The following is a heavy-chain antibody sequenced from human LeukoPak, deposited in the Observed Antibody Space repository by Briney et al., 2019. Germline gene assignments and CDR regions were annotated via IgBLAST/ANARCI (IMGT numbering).Heavy chain of an antibody. V-gene: IGHV3-7*01. Sequence: GGSLRLSCAASGFSFSSYWMTWVRQVPGQGLQWVANIKEDGGERNYVDSVRGRFIISRDNAKNSLHLQMNSLRADGTGVYHCVRDRGIVGQFDPWGRGTLVTVSS. CDR3: VRDRGIVGQFDP. D-gene: IGHD2-15*01. CDR1: GFSFSSYW. J-gene: IGHJ5*02. CDR2: IKEDGGER.